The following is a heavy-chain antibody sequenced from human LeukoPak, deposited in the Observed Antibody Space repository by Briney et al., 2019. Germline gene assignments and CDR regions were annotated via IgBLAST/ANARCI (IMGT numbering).Heavy chain of an antibody. D-gene: IGHD1-26*01. V-gene: IGHV3-11*04. J-gene: IGHJ4*02. CDR2: ISASGDTI. Sequence: GGSLRLSRAASGFTFRNYYMTWIRQAPGKGLEWVSYISASGDTIYYGDSVRGRFTISRDNAKNSLYLDMNTLKAEDTAVYYCARDPSWEILSYFDYWGQGTLVTVSS. CDR1: GFTFRNYY. CDR3: ARDPSWEILSYFDY.